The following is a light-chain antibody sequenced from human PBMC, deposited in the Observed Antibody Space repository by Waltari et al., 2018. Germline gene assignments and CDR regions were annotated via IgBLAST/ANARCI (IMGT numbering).Light chain of an antibody. CDR3: CSFVGSRTSLYV. J-gene: IGLJ1*01. V-gene: IGLV2-23*02. CDR1: SSDVGSYNL. Sequence: QSALTQPASVSGSPGQSITISCTGTSSDVGSYNLVSRYQHHPGKAPKLIIYEVTKRPSGVSNRFSGSKSGNTASLTISGLQAEDETDYYCCSFVGSRTSLYVFGTGTKVSVL. CDR2: EVT.